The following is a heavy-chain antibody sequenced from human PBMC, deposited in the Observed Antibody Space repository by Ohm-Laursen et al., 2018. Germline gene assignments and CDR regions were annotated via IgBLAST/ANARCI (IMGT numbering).Heavy chain of an antibody. Sequence: PSETLSLTCVVYGGSFSGYYWSWIRQPPGKGLEWIGEINHSGSTNYNPSLKSRVTISVDTSKNQFSLKLNSVTAADTAVYYCARGRRTTGWPYFDNWGPGTLVIVSP. CDR3: ARGRRTTGWPYFDN. CDR1: GGSFSGYY. V-gene: IGHV4-34*01. D-gene: IGHD1-1*01. CDR2: INHSGST. J-gene: IGHJ4*02.